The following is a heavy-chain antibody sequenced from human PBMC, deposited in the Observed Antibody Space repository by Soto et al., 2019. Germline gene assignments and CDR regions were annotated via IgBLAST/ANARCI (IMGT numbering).Heavy chain of an antibody. CDR1: GGSISSSSYY. CDR3: ARHGNYGSSWTIDFDY. V-gene: IGHV4-39*01. Sequence: ETLSLTCTVSGGSISSSSYYWGWIRQPPGKGLEWIGSIYYSGSTYYNPSLKSRVTISVDTSKNQFSLKLSSMTAADTAVYYCARHGNYGSSWTIDFDYWGQGNLVTVS. CDR2: IYYSGST. D-gene: IGHD6-13*01. J-gene: IGHJ4*02.